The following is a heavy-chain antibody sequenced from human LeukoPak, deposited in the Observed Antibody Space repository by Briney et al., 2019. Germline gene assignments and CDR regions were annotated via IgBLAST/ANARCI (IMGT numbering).Heavy chain of an antibody. J-gene: IGHJ4*02. V-gene: IGHV4-31*03. D-gene: IGHD3-9*01. CDR3: ARGLPLTRLSYFDY. CDR2: IYYSGST. Sequence: PSETLSLTCTVSGGSISSGGYYWSWIRQHPGKGLEWIGYIYYSGSTYYNPSLKSRVTISVDTSKNQFSLKLSSVTAADTAVYYCARGLPLTRLSYFDYWGQGTLVTVSS. CDR1: GGSISSGGYY.